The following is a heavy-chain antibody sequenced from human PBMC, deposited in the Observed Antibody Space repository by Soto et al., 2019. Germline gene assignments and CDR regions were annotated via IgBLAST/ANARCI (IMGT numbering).Heavy chain of an antibody. CDR2: MYFSGFYSGST. CDR3: ARGFDILTFGFCLDY. V-gene: IGHV4-39*01. CDR1: VVSMSSSSYY. D-gene: IGHD3-9*01. J-gene: IGHJ4*02. Sequence: SETLSLTCTVSVVSMSSSSYYWGWMGQPPGKGLEWIANMYFSGFYSGSTSYNPSLKSRVTISVDTSKNQFSLQVSSVTAADTAVYYCARGFDILTFGFCLDYWGQGTLVTVSS.